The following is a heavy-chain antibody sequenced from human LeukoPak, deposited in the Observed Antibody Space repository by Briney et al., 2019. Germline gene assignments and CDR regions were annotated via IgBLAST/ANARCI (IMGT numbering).Heavy chain of an antibody. CDR3: ARETRITMFPY. J-gene: IGHJ4*02. CDR2: IYYSGST. D-gene: IGHD3-10*02. V-gene: IGHV4-59*12. CDR1: GGSISSYY. Sequence: SETLSLTCTVSGGSISSYYWSWIRQPPGKGLEWIGYIYYSGSTNYNPSLKSRVTISVDTSKNQFSLKLSSVTAADTAVYYCARETRITMFPYWGQGTLVTVSS.